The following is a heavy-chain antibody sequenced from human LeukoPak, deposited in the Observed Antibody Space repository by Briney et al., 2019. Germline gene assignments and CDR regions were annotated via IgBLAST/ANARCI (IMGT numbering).Heavy chain of an antibody. Sequence: SQTLSLTCTVSGGSISSGTYYWNWIRQPAGKGLEWIGRIYTSGSTNYNPSLKSRVTISVDTSKNQFSLELTSVSAADTAIYYCATGARYSGSYNGWFDPWGQGTLVTVSS. J-gene: IGHJ5*02. CDR2: IYTSGST. D-gene: IGHD1-26*01. CDR3: ATGARYSGSYNGWFDP. CDR1: GGSISSGTYY. V-gene: IGHV4-61*02.